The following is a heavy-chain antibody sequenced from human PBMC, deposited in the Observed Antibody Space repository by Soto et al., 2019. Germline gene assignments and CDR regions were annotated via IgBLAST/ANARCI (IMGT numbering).Heavy chain of an antibody. J-gene: IGHJ3*02. D-gene: IGHD3-16*01. Sequence: PGGSLSLSCAASGFTFSSYGMHWVRQAPGKGLEWVAVISYDGSNKYYADSVKGRFTISRDNSKNTLYLQMNSLRAEDTAVYYCAKARDGQWGRGYDAFDIWGQGTMVTVSS. CDR1: GFTFSSYG. CDR2: ISYDGSNK. CDR3: AKARDGQWGRGYDAFDI. V-gene: IGHV3-30*18.